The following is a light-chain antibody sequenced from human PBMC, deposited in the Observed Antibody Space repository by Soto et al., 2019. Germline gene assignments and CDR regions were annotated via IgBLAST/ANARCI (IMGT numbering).Light chain of an antibody. CDR1: QSVSSY. V-gene: IGKV3-11*01. CDR3: QQRSNWPSIT. Sequence: EIVMTQSPATRSVSPGERATLSCRASQSVSSYLAWYQQKPGQAPRLLISDASNRATGIPDRFSGSGSGTDFTLTISRLEPEDLAVYYCQQRSNWPSITVGQGSRLEI. J-gene: IGKJ5*01. CDR2: DAS.